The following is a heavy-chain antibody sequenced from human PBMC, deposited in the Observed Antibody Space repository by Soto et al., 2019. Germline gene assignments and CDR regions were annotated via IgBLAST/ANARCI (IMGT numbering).Heavy chain of an antibody. Sequence: QEHLVQSGAEVKKPGASVKVSCKASGYNFGDYYVHWVRQAPGQGLEWMGWIDPNSGGTNYAQKFRGWVTLTRDMSVISAYMEINRLKSDAPAVYYCVRVGRMTGYWGGMDVWGQGTTVIVS. CDR2: IDPNSGGT. CDR3: VRVGRMTGYWGGMDV. J-gene: IGHJ6*02. V-gene: IGHV1-2*04. CDR1: GYNFGDYY. D-gene: IGHD7-27*01.